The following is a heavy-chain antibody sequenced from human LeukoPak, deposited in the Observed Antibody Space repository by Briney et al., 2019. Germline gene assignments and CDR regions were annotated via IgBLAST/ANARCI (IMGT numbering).Heavy chain of an antibody. CDR1: GFTFSNYG. J-gene: IGHJ4*02. CDR3: ANSHSSSWAYFDY. CDR2: ISFDGSQK. V-gene: IGHV3-30*02. Sequence: GGSLRLSCAASGFTFSNYGMHWVRQAPGKGLEWVALISFDGSQKYYADSVKGRFTISRDNSKNTLYLEMNSLRAEDTAVYYCANSHSSSWAYFDYWGQGTLVTVSS. D-gene: IGHD6-13*01.